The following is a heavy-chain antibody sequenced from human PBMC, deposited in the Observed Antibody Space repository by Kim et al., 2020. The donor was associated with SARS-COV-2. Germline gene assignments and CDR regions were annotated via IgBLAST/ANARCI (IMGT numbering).Heavy chain of an antibody. CDR2: ISYSGST. Sequence: SETLSLTCTVSSDSISSYYCSWIRQLPGKGLEWIGYISYSGSTNYNPSLKSRVTISWDTSKNQFSLELTSVTDADTAVYYCARSEGRGSWHQFDYWGQGILVTVSS. D-gene: IGHD6-13*01. J-gene: IGHJ4*02. CDR3: ARSEGRGSWHQFDY. CDR1: SDSISSYY. V-gene: IGHV4-59*01.